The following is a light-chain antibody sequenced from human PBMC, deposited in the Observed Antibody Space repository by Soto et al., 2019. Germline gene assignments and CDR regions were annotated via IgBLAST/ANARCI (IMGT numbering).Light chain of an antibody. CDR1: QSVLYSSNNKNY. CDR3: QQYYANTALT. Sequence: DIMMTQSPDSLAVSLGERATINCRSSQSVLYSSNNKNYLAWYQQKPGQPPKLLIYWASTRESGVPDRFSGSGSGTDFTLTISSQQAEDVAVYYCQQYYANTALTFGGGTKVEIK. CDR2: WAS. V-gene: IGKV4-1*01. J-gene: IGKJ4*01.